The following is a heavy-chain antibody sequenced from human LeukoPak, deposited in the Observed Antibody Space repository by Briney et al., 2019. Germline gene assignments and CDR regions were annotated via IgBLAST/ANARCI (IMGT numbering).Heavy chain of an antibody. V-gene: IGHV3-48*01. Sequence: RGSLRLSCAASGFTFSSYSMNWVRQAPGKGLEWVSYISSSSSTIYYADSVKGRFTISRDNAKNSLYLQTNSLRAEDTAVYYCARDGGYSYGYPFDYWGQGTLVTASS. D-gene: IGHD5-18*01. J-gene: IGHJ4*02. CDR2: ISSSSSTI. CDR1: GFTFSSYS. CDR3: ARDGGYSYGYPFDY.